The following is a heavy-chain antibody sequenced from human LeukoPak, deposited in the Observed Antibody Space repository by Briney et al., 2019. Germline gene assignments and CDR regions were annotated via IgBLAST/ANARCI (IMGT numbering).Heavy chain of an antibody. CDR3: ARDSGGSYRHPYYFDF. Sequence: EASVKVSCKASGYAFSSYGLSWVRQAPGQGLEWLGWISGYNGNTDYAQKLQGRVTMTTDTSTSTAYMELWGLRSDDTAVYYCARDSGGSYRHPYYFDFWGQGSLVTVSS. V-gene: IGHV1-18*01. CDR2: ISGYNGNT. D-gene: IGHD2-15*01. CDR1: GYAFSSYG. J-gene: IGHJ4*02.